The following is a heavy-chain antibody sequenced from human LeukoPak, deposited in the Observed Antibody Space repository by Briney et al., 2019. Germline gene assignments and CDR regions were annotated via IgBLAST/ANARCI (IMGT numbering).Heavy chain of an antibody. D-gene: IGHD2-8*01. Sequence: GASVKVSFKASGYTFTSYDINWVRQATGQGLEWMGWMNPNSGDTGYGKKFQDRVTMTKDTSINTAYMELSSLRSEDTAVYYCARARNYSTNSSCYFDSWGQGTLVTVSS. CDR2: MNPNSGDT. CDR3: ARARNYSTNSSCYFDS. J-gene: IGHJ4*02. CDR1: GYTFTSYD. V-gene: IGHV1-8*01.